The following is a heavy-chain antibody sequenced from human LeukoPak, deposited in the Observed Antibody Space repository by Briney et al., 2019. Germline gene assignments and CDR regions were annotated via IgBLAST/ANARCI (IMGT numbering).Heavy chain of an antibody. CDR2: IYHSGST. Sequence: SETLSLTCTVSGYSISSGYYWGWIRQPPGKGLEWIGSIYHSGSTYYNPSLKSRVTISVDTSKNQFSLKLSSVTAADTAVYYCAKELETDSRQTPPDALDLWGQGTLVTVSS. D-gene: IGHD6-6*01. V-gene: IGHV4-38-2*02. CDR3: AKELETDSRQTPPDALDL. J-gene: IGHJ3*01. CDR1: GYSISSGYY.